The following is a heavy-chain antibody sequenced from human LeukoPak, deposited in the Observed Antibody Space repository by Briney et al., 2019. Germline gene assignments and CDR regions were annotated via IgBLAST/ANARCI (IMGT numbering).Heavy chain of an antibody. CDR2: IIPIFGTA. CDR1: GGTFSSYA. J-gene: IGHJ4*02. V-gene: IGHV1-69*13. Sequence: SVKVSCKASGGTFSSYAISWVRQAPGQGLEWTGGIIPIFGTANYAQKFQGRVTITADESTSTAYMELSSLRSEDTAVYYCARAASRGYSYGYWGQGTLVTVSS. CDR3: ARAASRGYSYGY. D-gene: IGHD5-18*01.